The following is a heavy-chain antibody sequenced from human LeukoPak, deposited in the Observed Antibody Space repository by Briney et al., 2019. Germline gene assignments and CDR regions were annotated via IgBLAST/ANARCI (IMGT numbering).Heavy chain of an antibody. CDR3: ARDLELRGAFDI. CDR1: GFTFDDYG. D-gene: IGHD1-26*01. J-gene: IGHJ3*02. CDR2: INWNGGTT. V-gene: IGHV3-20*04. Sequence: GGSLRLSCAASGFTFDDYGMHWVRQVPGRGLEWVSGINWNGGTTGYADSVKGRFTISRDNAQNSLYLQMNSLRAEDTALYYCARDLELRGAFDIWGQGTMVTVSS.